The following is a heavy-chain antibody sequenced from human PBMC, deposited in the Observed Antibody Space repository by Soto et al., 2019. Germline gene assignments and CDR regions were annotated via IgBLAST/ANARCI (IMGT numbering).Heavy chain of an antibody. V-gene: IGHV3-7*01. CDR2: IKQDGSQK. CDR3: ARIGYSSSCFDY. D-gene: IGHD6-6*01. Sequence: GGSLRHSCAASGFTFSSYWMSWVRQAPGKGLEWVANIKQDGSQKYYVDSVKGRFTISRDNAKNSVFLQMNSLRAEDTAVYYCARIGYSSSCFDYWGQGIPVTVSS. CDR1: GFTFSSYW. J-gene: IGHJ4*02.